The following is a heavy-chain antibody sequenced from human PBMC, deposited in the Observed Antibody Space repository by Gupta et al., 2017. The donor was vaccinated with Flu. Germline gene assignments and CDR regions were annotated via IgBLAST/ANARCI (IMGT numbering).Heavy chain of an antibody. Sequence: EVQLVQSGRGLVQRGRSLRLSCAASGFTFDDYAMHWVRQATGKGLEWVSGISGNSGSIGYADSVKGRFTISRDNAKNSLYLQMNSLRAEDTALYYCAKDGTHRHFLRVGATLFDYYYYGMDVWGQGTTVTVSS. CDR2: ISGNSGSI. CDR1: GFTFDDYA. J-gene: IGHJ6*02. CDR3: AKDGTHRHFLRVGATLFDYYYYGMDV. V-gene: IGHV3-9*01. D-gene: IGHD1-26*01.